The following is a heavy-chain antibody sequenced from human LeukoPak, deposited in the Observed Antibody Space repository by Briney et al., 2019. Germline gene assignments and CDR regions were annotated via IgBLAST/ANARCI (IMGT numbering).Heavy chain of an antibody. CDR1: GYTFTSYG. V-gene: IGHV1-18*01. CDR3: ARGGPITVVQGVTRSPRWFDP. D-gene: IGHD3-10*01. Sequence: GASVKVSCKASGYTFTSYGISWVRQAPGQGLEWMGWISAYNGNTNYAQKLQGRVTMTTDTSTSTAYMELRSLRSDDTAVYYCARGGPITVVQGVTRSPRWFDPWGQGTLVTVSS. J-gene: IGHJ5*02. CDR2: ISAYNGNT.